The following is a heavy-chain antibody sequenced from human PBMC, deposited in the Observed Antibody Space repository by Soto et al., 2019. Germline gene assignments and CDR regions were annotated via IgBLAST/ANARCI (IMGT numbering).Heavy chain of an antibody. CDR3: ARSNGDYRYYYYGMDV. CDR2: IWYDGSNK. J-gene: IGHJ6*02. CDR1: GFTFSSYG. Sequence: QVQLVESGGGVVQPGRSLRLSCAASGFTFSSYGMHWVRQAPGKGLEWVAVIWYDGSNKYYADSVKGRFTISRDNSKNPLYLQMNSLRAEDTAVYYCARSNGDYRYYYYGMDVWGQGTTVTVSS. V-gene: IGHV3-33*01. D-gene: IGHD4-17*01.